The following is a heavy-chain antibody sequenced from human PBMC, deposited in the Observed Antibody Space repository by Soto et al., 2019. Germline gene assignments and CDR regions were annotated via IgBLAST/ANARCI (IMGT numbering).Heavy chain of an antibody. CDR1: GGSFSGHS. CDR3: STSAYDTNGYYRFDP. CDR2: INHSGRD. J-gene: IGHJ5*02. V-gene: IGHV4-34*01. D-gene: IGHD3-22*01. Sequence: SETLSLTCAVYGGSFSGHSWTWIRQSPGKGLEWIGDINHSGRDNYSPSLKSRVTISLDTSKNQFSLTLSAVTAADTAMYYCSTSAYDTNGYYRFDPWGQGTLVTVSS.